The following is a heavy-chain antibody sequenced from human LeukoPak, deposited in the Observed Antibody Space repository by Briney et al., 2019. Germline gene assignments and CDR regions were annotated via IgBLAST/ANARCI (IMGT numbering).Heavy chain of an antibody. CDR1: GYTFTSYY. V-gene: IGHV1-46*01. CDR3: ARCSMERRFLEWNWFDP. CDR2: INPSGSST. Sequence: ASVKVSCKASGYTFTSYYMHWVRQAPGQGLEWMGIINPSGSSTSYAQKFQGRVTMTRDTSTSTVYMELSSLRSEDTAVYYCARCSMERRFLEWNWFDPWGQGTLVTVSS. D-gene: IGHD3-3*01. J-gene: IGHJ5*02.